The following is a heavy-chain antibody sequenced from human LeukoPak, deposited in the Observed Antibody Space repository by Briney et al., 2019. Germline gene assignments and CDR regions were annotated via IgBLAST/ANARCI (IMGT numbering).Heavy chain of an antibody. CDR3: ASGYGDYGRDY. Sequence: GGSLRLSRAASGFTFSSYSMNWVRQAPGKGLEWVSSISSSSSYIYYADSVKGRFTISRDNAKNSLYLQMNSLRAEDTAVYYCASGYGDYGRDYWGQGTLVTVSS. CDR2: ISSSSSYI. CDR1: GFTFSSYS. J-gene: IGHJ4*02. V-gene: IGHV3-21*01. D-gene: IGHD4-17*01.